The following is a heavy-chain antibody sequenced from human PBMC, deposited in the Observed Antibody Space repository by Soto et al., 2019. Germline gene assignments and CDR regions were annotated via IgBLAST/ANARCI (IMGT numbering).Heavy chain of an antibody. Sequence: PGGSLRLSCVASGFTFTSYGMHWIRQAPGKGLEWVAVIWSDGRTKYYGDFAKGRFTISRDNSKNTLYLEMNSLRVEDTGVYYCAGALRSLDYDYWGRGTLVTVSS. D-gene: IGHD5-12*01. CDR2: IWSDGRTK. CDR1: GFTFTSYG. CDR3: AGALRSLDYDY. J-gene: IGHJ4*02. V-gene: IGHV3-33*08.